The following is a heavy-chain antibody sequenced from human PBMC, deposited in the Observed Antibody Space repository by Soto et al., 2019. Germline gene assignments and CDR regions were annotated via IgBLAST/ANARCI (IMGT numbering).Heavy chain of an antibody. CDR3: VKDRDSNSWPSRDV. CDR1: GYTFTRNG. CDR2: ISPNSGNI. V-gene: IGHV1-18*01. Sequence: ASVKVSCKTSGYTFTRNGISWVRQAPGQGLEWVGWISPNSGNIKYAQKLQGRVIMTTDTSTSTAYMELRSLRSDDTAVYYCVKDRDSNSWPSRDVWGPGTTGTVS. J-gene: IGHJ6*02. D-gene: IGHD3-22*01.